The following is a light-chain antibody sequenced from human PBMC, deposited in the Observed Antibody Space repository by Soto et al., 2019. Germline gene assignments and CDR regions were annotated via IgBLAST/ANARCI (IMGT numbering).Light chain of an antibody. V-gene: IGLV2-8*01. J-gene: IGLJ1*01. Sequence: QSALTQPPSASGSPGQSVTISCTGTSSDVGGYNFVSWYQQHPGKAPKLIIYEVNKRPSGVPDRFSASKSGNTASLTVSGPQAEDEADYYCSSYAGTNNRYVFGTGTKVTVL. CDR1: SSDVGGYNF. CDR2: EVN. CDR3: SSYAGTNNRYV.